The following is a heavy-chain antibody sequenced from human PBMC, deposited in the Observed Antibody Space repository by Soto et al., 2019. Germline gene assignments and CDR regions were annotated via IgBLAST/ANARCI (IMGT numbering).Heavy chain of an antibody. V-gene: IGHV1-69*13. Sequence: VKVSCKASGGTFSSYAISWVRQAPGEGLEWMGGIIPIFGTANYAQKFQGRVTITADESTSTAYMELSSLRSKDTAVYYCARREVADYYYYGMDVWGQGTTVTVSS. CDR1: GGTFSSYA. CDR2: IIPIFGTA. CDR3: ARREVADYYYYGMDV. D-gene: IGHD5-12*01. J-gene: IGHJ6*02.